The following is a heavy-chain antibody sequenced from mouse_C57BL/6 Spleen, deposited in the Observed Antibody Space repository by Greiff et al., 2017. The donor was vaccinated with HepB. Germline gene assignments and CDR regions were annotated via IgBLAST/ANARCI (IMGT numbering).Heavy chain of an antibody. CDR1: GYTFTSYW. CDR2: INPSNGGT. Sequence: VQLQQPGAELVKPGASVKLSCKASGYTFTSYWMHWVKQRPGQGLEWIGNINPSNGGTNYNEKFKSKATLTVDKSSSTAYMQLSSLTSEDSAVYYCARVYYGSSYWYFDVWGTGTTVTVSS. V-gene: IGHV1-53*01. D-gene: IGHD1-1*01. J-gene: IGHJ1*03. CDR3: ARVYYGSSYWYFDV.